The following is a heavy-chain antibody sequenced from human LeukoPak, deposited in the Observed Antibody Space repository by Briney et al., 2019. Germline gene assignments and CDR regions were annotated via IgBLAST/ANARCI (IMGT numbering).Heavy chain of an antibody. Sequence: GSLRLSCAASGFTFSSCAMSWVRQAPGKGLEWIGEIYHSGSTNYNPSLKSRVTISVDKSKNQFSLKLSSVTAADTAVYYCAREEAYDSSGYYFYWGQGTLVTVSS. CDR2: IYHSGST. CDR3: AREEAYDSSGYYFY. CDR1: GFTFSSCAM. J-gene: IGHJ4*02. D-gene: IGHD3-22*01. V-gene: IGHV4-4*02.